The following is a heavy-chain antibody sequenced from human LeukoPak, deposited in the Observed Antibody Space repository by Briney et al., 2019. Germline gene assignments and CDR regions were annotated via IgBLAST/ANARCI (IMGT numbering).Heavy chain of an antibody. Sequence: PGGSLRLSCAASGFTFDDYTMYWVRQAPGKGLEWVSLISWDGGTTYYADSVKGRFTISRDNSKNSLYLQMNSLRTEDTALHYCAKEMVVAAALDYWGQGTRVTVSS. CDR3: AKEMVVAAALDY. CDR1: GFTFDDYT. CDR2: ISWDGGTT. J-gene: IGHJ4*02. V-gene: IGHV3-43*01. D-gene: IGHD2-15*01.